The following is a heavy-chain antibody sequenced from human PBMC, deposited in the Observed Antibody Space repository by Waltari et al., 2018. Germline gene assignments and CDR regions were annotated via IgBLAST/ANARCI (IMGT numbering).Heavy chain of an antibody. Sequence: EVQLVESGGGLVKPGGSLRLSCAASGFTFSSYSLNWVRQAPGKGLEWVSSISSSSSYIYYADSVKGRFTISRDNAKNSLYLQMNSLRAEDTAVYYCARALSSYRRFIVAMFFDYWGQGTLVTVSS. V-gene: IGHV3-21*01. D-gene: IGHD5-12*01. CDR3: ARALSSYRRFIVAMFFDY. CDR2: ISSSSSYI. J-gene: IGHJ4*02. CDR1: GFTFSSYS.